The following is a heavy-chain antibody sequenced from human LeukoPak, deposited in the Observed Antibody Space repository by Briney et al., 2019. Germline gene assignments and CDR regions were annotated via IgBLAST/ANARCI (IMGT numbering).Heavy chain of an antibody. J-gene: IGHJ3*02. CDR1: GYTFTGYY. CDR2: INPNSGGT. CDR3: ARPRSLMTRDAFDI. D-gene: IGHD3-16*01. Sequence: ASVKVSCKASGYTFTGYYIHWVRQAPGQGLEWMGWINPNSGGTKYAQKFQGRVTMTRDTSITTAYMELNRLRSDDTAVYYCARPRSLMTRDAFDIWGQGTMVTVSS. V-gene: IGHV1-2*02.